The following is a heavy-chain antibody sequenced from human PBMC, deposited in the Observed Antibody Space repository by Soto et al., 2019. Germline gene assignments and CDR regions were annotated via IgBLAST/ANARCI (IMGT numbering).Heavy chain of an antibody. CDR1: GFTFSSYS. J-gene: IGHJ3*01. Sequence: PGGSLRLSCAASGFTFSSYSMNWVRQAPGKGLEWVSYISGSGTTIYYVDSVKGRFTISRDNAQNSLYLQMNSLRAEDTAVYYCARCSGGTCYSHAFDLWGPGTMVTVS. V-gene: IGHV3-48*01. CDR2: ISGSGTTI. D-gene: IGHD2-15*01. CDR3: ARCSGGTCYSHAFDL.